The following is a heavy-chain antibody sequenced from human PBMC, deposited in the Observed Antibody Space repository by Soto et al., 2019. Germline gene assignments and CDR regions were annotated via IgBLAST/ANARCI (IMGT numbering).Heavy chain of an antibody. D-gene: IGHD1-26*01. J-gene: IGHJ5*02. CDR3: IREREERVWFDP. V-gene: IGHV1-46*03. CDR2: INPSGGST. CDR1: GYTFTSYY. Sequence: QVQLVQSGAEVKKPGASVKVSCKASGYTFTSYYVHWVRQAPGQGLEWMGIINPSGGSTSYAQKFQGRVPMTRGTATSTVYRELSSLRSEDTAVYYCIREREERVWFDPWGQGTLVTVSS.